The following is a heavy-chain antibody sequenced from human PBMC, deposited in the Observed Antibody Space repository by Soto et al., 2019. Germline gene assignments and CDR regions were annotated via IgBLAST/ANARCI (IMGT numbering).Heavy chain of an antibody. CDR2: IYPGDSDT. CDR3: ARQGYYGSGSRNNTWFDP. V-gene: IGHV5-51*01. Sequence: PGESLKISCKGSGYSFTSYWVGWVRQMPGKGLEWMGIIYPGDSDTRYSPSFQGQVTISADKSISTAYLQWSSLKASDTAMYYCARQGYYGSGSRNNTWFDPWGQGTLVTVSS. J-gene: IGHJ5*02. CDR1: GYSFTSYW. D-gene: IGHD3-10*01.